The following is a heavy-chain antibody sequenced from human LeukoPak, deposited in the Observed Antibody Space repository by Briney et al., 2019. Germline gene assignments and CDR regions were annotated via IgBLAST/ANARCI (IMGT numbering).Heavy chain of an antibody. Sequence: SETLSLTCTVSGGSISSSSYYWGWIRQPPGKGLEWIGSIYYSGSTYYNPSLKSRVTISVDTSKNQFSLKLSSVTAADTAVYYCARDPPWGDFWSGYCAGGYWGQGTLVTVSS. CDR3: ARDPPWGDFWSGYCAGGY. D-gene: IGHD3-3*01. J-gene: IGHJ4*02. V-gene: IGHV4-39*07. CDR2: IYYSGST. CDR1: GGSISSSSYY.